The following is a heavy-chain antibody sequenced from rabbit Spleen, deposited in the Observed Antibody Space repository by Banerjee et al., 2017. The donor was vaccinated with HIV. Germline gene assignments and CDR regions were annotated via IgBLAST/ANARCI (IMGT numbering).Heavy chain of an antibody. D-gene: IGHD2-1*01. CDR1: GFSFSSSDY. V-gene: IGHV1S40*01. Sequence: QSLEESGGDLVKPGASLTLTCTASGFSFSSSDYMCWVRQAPGKGLEWISCIVGSSSGFIYSATWAKGRFTISKTSSTTVTLQMTSLTVADTATYFCARWDSYDDYDDSYYFNLWGPGTLVTVS. CDR3: ARWDSYDDYDDSYYFNL. CDR2: IVGSSSGFI. J-gene: IGHJ4*01.